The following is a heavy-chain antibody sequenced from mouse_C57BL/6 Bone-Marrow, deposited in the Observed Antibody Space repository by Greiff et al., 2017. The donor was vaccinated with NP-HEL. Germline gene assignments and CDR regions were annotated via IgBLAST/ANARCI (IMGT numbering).Heavy chain of an antibody. CDR2: IRSGSSTI. CDR3: ARGLGRAWFAY. CDR1: GFTFSDYG. Sequence: EVKLVESGGGLVKPGGSLKLSCAASGFTFSDYGMHWVRQAPEKGLEWVAYIRSGSSTIYYADTVKGRFTISRDNAKNTLFLQMTSLRSEDTAMYYCARGLGRAWFAYWGQGTLVTVSA. D-gene: IGHD4-1*01. V-gene: IGHV5-17*01. J-gene: IGHJ3*01.